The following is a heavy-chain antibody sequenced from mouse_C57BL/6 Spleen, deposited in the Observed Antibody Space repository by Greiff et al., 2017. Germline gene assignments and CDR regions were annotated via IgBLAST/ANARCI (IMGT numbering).Heavy chain of an antibody. CDR1: GYAFSSSW. V-gene: IGHV1-82*01. CDR2: IYPGDGDT. Sequence: QVQLKESGPELVKPGASVKISCKASGYAFSSSWMNWVKQRPGKGLEWIGRIYPGDGDTNYNGKFKGKATLTADKSSSTAYMQLSSLTSEDSAVYFCARSASGGYYFDYWGQGTTLTVSS. J-gene: IGHJ2*01. CDR3: ARSASGGYYFDY.